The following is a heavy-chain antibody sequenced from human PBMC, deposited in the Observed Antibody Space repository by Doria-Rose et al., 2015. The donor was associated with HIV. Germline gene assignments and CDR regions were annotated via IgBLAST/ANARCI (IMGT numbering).Heavy chain of an antibody. Sequence: QVQLVQSGPVLVKPTETLTLTCTVSGVSLSSPGMGVSWIRQPPVKALEWLANIFSDDERSYNTSLKSRLTISRGSSKSQVVLTMTDMDPVDTATYYCARIKSSGWYHKYYFDFWGQGTLVIVSA. CDR2: IFSDDER. CDR1: GVSLSSPGMG. V-gene: IGHV2-26*01. J-gene: IGHJ4*02. CDR3: ARIKSSGWYHKYYFDF. D-gene: IGHD6-13*01.